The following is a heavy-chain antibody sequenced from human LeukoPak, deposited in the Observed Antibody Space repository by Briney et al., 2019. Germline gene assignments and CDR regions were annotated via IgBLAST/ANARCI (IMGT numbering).Heavy chain of an antibody. CDR1: GGSISSYY. D-gene: IGHD3-3*01. CDR3: ARHAYDFWSGYWPMDV. V-gene: IGHV4-59*08. J-gene: IGHJ6*03. CDR2: IYYSGST. Sequence: PSETLSLTCTVSGGSISSYYWSWIRQPPGKGLEWIGYIYYSGSTNYNPSLKSRVTISVDTSKNQFSLKLSSVTAADTAVYYCARHAYDFWSGYWPMDVWGKGTTVTVSS.